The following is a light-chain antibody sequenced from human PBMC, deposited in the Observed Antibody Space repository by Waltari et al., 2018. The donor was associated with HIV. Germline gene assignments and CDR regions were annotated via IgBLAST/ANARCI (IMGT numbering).Light chain of an antibody. CDR3: QQRASWPPLT. CDR2: DAS. Sequence: EIVLTQSPDTLSLSPGETATLSCRASHSINSYLAWYQQKPGQAPRLLIFDASQRAAGIPVRFSGSGSGTDFTLTSSSLEPEDFAVYHCQQRASWPPLTFGGGTKVEIK. V-gene: IGKV3-11*01. J-gene: IGKJ4*01. CDR1: HSINSY.